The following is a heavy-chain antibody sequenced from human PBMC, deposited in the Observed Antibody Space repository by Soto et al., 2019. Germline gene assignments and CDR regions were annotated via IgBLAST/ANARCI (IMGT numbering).Heavy chain of an antibody. D-gene: IGHD5-12*01. V-gene: IGHV3-21*04. CDR2: ISSSGTYK. Sequence: EVQLVESGGGLVKPGGSLRLSCAASGFTFSSYTMNWVRQAPGKGLEWVSSISSSGTYKFYGDSVEGRFTISRDSAKKSLYLHMISRRVDEAAIFDCARVSRAGYIAGLWGRGTLVSVSS. J-gene: IGHJ4*02. CDR3: ARVSRAGYIAGL. CDR1: GFTFSSYT.